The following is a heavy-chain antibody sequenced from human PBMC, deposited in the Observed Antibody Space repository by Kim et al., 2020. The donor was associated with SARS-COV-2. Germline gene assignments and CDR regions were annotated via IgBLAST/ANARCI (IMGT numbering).Heavy chain of an antibody. V-gene: IGHV1-3*01. J-gene: IGHJ5*02. CDR3: ARGSHYSGSWFDP. D-gene: IGHD4-4*01. Sequence: YSQKFRGRVTITKDTTASTAYMDLSSLRSEDTAVSYCARGSHYSGSWFDPWGQGTLVTVSS.